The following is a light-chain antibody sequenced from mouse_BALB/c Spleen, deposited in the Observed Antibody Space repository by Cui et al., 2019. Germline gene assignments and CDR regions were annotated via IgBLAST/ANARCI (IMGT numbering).Light chain of an antibody. Sequence: NIVLTQSPASLAVSLGQRATISCRASESVDNYCYSFIHWIQQQPGQPPKVLIYLASYLESGVPVRFSGSGSRTYFTLTIDLLEADYSATYYCQQNNEDPPTFVGGTNLEIK. V-gene: IGKV3-10*01. CDR2: LAS. CDR3: QQNNEDPPT. CDR1: ESVDNYCYSF. J-gene: IGKJ1*01.